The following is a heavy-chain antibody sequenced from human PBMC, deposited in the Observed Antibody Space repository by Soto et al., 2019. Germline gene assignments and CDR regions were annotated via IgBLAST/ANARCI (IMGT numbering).Heavy chain of an antibody. CDR3: AREKVVVINNFDY. J-gene: IGHJ4*02. D-gene: IGHD3-22*01. CDR2: IYYSGST. CDR1: GGSISSGGYY. Sequence: SETLSLTCTVSGGSISSGGYYWSWIRQHPGKGLEWIGYIYYSGSTYYNPSLKSRVTISVDTSKNQFSLKLSSVTAADTAVYYCAREKVVVINNFDYWGQGTLVTVSS. V-gene: IGHV4-31*03.